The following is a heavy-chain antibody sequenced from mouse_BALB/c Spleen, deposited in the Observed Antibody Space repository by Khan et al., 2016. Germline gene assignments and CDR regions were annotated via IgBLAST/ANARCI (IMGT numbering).Heavy chain of an antibody. Sequence: QVQLKESGAELVRPGVSVKISCKGSGYTFTDHAMHWVKQSHAKSLEWIGVISTYYGDTAYNQKFKDKATMTVDKSSSTAYMELARLTSEDSAIYYCAREGLNYDYAMDYWGQGTSGTVSS. V-gene: IGHV1S137*01. D-gene: IGHD2-1*01. J-gene: IGHJ4*01. CDR1: GYTFTDHA. CDR2: ISTYYGDT. CDR3: AREGLNYDYAMDY.